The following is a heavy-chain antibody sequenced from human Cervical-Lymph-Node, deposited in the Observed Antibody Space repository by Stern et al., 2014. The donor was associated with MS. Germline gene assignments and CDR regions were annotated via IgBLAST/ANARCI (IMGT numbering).Heavy chain of an antibody. CDR2: IYWDDQK. CDR1: GFSLSTSGLG. V-gene: IGHV2-5*02. J-gene: IGHJ4*02. Sequence: QVTLKESGPALVKPTQTLTLTCTFSGFSLSTSGLGVGWIRQPPGEAREWLAYIYWDDQKRYSPSLKSRLTITKDTSKNQVVLTLTNVDPVDTATYYCARRTAGPFDYWGQGTLVTVSS. D-gene: IGHD1-14*01. CDR3: ARRTAGPFDY.